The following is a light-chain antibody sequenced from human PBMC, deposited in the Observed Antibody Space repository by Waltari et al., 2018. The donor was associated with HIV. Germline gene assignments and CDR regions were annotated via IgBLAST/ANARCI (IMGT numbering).Light chain of an antibody. CDR3: ATWGDNLSGPVV. Sequence: QSVLTQPPSASGTPGQRVTISCSGTTTYVHWYQQLPGAAPKLLISRNNQRPSGVPARFSGSKSGTSASLAISGLRSEDEAEYFCATWGDNLSGPVVFGGGTKLTVL. J-gene: IGLJ3*02. CDR2: RNN. V-gene: IGLV1-47*01. CDR1: TTY.